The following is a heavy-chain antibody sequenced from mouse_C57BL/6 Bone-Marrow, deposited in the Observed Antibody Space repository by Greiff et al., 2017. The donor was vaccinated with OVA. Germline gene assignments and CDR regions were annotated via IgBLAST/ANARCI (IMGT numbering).Heavy chain of an antibody. CDR1: GYTFTSYG. Sequence: QVQLQQSGAELARPGASVKLSCKASGYTFTSYGISWVKQRTGQGLEWIGEIYPRSGNTYYNEKFKGKATLTADKSSSTAYMELRSPTSEDSAVYFCARKEGFDYWGQGTTLTVSS. CDR3: ARKEGFDY. J-gene: IGHJ2*01. CDR2: IYPRSGNT. V-gene: IGHV1-81*01.